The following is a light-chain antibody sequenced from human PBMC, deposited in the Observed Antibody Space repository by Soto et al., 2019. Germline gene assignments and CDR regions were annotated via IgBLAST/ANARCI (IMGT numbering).Light chain of an antibody. CDR1: QSVSSSY. CDR2: GAS. J-gene: IGKJ3*01. V-gene: IGKV3-20*01. Sequence: EIVLTQSPGTLSLSPGERATLSCRASQSVSSSYLAWYQQKPGQAPRLLIYGASSRATGIPDRFSGSGSGTDFTLTISRLEPEDFAVYYYQQYGSSLFTFGPGTKVDIK. CDR3: QQYGSSLFT.